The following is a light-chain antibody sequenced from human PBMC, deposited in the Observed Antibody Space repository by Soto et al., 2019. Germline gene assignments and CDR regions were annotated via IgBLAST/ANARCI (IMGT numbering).Light chain of an antibody. CDR1: SSDVGGYNY. CDR3: SSSTGTNALAGV. V-gene: IGLV2-14*01. Sequence: QSALTQPASVSGSPGQSITISCTGTSSDVGGYNYVSWYQQPPSKAPKLIIYEVSDRPSGVSTRFSGSKSGNTASLTISGLQPEDEGDYYCSSSTGTNALAGVFGGGTKLTVL. CDR2: EVS. J-gene: IGLJ2*01.